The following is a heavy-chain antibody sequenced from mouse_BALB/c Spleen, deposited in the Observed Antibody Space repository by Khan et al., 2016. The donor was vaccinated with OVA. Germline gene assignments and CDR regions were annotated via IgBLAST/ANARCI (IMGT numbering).Heavy chain of an antibody. Sequence: EVQLQESGPGLVKPSQSLSLTCTVTGYSITSDYAWNWIRQFPGNKLEWMGYITYSGSTSYTPSLKSRISITRDTSKNQFFLQLNSVTTGDTATCYCEERRAYWGQGTLVTVSA. CDR3: EERRAY. CDR2: ITYSGST. CDR1: GYSITSDYA. V-gene: IGHV3-2*02. J-gene: IGHJ3*01.